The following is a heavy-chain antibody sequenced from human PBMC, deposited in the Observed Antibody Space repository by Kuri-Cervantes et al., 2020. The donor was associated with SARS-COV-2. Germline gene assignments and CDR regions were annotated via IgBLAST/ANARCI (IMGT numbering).Heavy chain of an antibody. CDR2: ISSSGSTI. D-gene: IGHD3-3*01. J-gene: IGHJ4*02. V-gene: IGHV3-11*04. Sequence: GGSLRLSCAASGFTFSDYYMSWIRQAPGKGLEWVSYISSSGSTIYYADSVNGLFTISRNNAKNLMYLQMNSLKAEAAAVYYCARNDFWSGYYFDYWGQGTLVTVSS. CDR1: GFTFSDYY. CDR3: ARNDFWSGYYFDY.